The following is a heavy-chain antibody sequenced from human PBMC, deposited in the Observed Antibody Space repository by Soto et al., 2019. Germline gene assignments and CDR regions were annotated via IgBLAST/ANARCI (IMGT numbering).Heavy chain of an antibody. D-gene: IGHD2-21*01. Sequence: ASVKVSCKASGYTFSGYSITWVRQAPGQGLEWMGRISGYNGNTNYARTLRGRLTLTTDTSTSTAYMESRSLTSDDTAVYYCARDVFCGGAPACPDMDVWGQGTTVTVSS. CDR1: GYTFSGYS. CDR3: ARDVFCGGAPACPDMDV. CDR2: ISGYNGNT. V-gene: IGHV1-18*04. J-gene: IGHJ6*02.